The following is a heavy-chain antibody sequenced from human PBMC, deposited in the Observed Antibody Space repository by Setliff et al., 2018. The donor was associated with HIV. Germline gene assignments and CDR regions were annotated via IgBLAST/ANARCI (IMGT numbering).Heavy chain of an antibody. Sequence: PGGSLRLSCEASGFTFSGYAMSWVRQAPGKGLEWVAFIRYDGSSKYYADSVKGRFTISRDQSKNTLYLQMTRLRTEDTSMYYCAKDPQQWLATGEYYFDYWGQGTLVTVSS. V-gene: IGHV3-30*02. CDR1: GFTFSGYA. D-gene: IGHD6-19*01. CDR2: IRYDGSSK. CDR3: AKDPQQWLATGEYYFDY. J-gene: IGHJ4*02.